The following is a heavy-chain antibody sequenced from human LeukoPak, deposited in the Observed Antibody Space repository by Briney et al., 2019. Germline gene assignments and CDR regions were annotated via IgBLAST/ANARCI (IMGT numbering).Heavy chain of an antibody. CDR3: ARDAFLVGATTGGFDY. J-gene: IGHJ4*02. CDR1: GGSISSYY. V-gene: IGHV4-59*01. D-gene: IGHD1-26*01. CDR2: IYYSGST. Sequence: SETLSLTCTVSGGSISSYYWSWIRQPPGKGLEWIGYIYYSGSTNYNPSLKSRVTISVDTSKNQFSLKLSSVTAADTAVYYCARDAFLVGATTGGFDYWGKGTLVTVSS.